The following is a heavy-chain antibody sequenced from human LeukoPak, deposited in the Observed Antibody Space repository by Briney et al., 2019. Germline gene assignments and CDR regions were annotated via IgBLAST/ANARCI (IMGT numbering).Heavy chain of an antibody. J-gene: IGHJ6*02. Sequence: GGSLRLSCAASGFTFSSYWMNWVRQAPGKGLAWAANIKHDGSQKYYVDSVRGRFTIFRDNAKNSLYLQMNSLRAEDTAVYYCAKLRQQLAIYYYYYGMDVWGQGTTVTVSS. CDR3: AKLRQQLAIYYYYYGMDV. D-gene: IGHD6-13*01. CDR2: IKHDGSQK. V-gene: IGHV3-7*01. CDR1: GFTFSSYW.